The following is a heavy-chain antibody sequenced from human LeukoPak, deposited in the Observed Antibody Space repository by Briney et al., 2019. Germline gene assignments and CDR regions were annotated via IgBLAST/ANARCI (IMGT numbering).Heavy chain of an antibody. J-gene: IGHJ4*02. CDR2: IYSSGGT. D-gene: IGHD2/OR15-2a*01. CDR3: ARDSSGPAY. V-gene: IGHV3-66*01. CDR1: GFTVSSNY. Sequence: GGSLRLSCAASGFTVSSNYMSWVRQAPGKGLEWVSVIYSSGGTYSADSVKDRFTISRDNSKNTLYLQVNSLRAEDTAVYYCARDSSGPAYWGQGTLVTVSS.